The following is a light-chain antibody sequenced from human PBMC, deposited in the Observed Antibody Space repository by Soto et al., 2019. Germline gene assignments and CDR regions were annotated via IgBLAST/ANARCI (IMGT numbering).Light chain of an antibody. CDR2: EVR. CDR1: MRDVGAYNL. Sequence: QSALTQPASVSGSAGQSITISCSGTMRDVGAYNLVSWYQQHPGTAPKLIIYEVRNRPSGISSRFSGSRSGYTASLTISGLQSEDEGDSYCSAYTARSTLVFGGGTKVTVL. V-gene: IGLV2-14*01. CDR3: SAYTARSTLV. J-gene: IGLJ3*02.